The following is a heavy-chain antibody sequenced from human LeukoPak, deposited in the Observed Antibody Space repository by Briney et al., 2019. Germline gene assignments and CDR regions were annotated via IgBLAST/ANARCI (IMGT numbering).Heavy chain of an antibody. V-gene: IGHV3-23*01. D-gene: IGHD1-26*01. CDR1: GFTFSTYA. CDR2: ISGTGGST. J-gene: IGHJ4*02. Sequence: GGSLRLSCAASGFTFSTYAMTWVRQAPGKGLEWVSLISGTGGSTYYADSVKGRFTISRDNAKNSLYLQMNSLRAEDTAVYYCARDLQVGALYYFDYWGQGTLVTVSS. CDR3: ARDLQVGALYYFDY.